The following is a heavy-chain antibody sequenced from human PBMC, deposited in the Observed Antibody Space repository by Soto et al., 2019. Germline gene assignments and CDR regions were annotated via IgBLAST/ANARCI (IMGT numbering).Heavy chain of an antibody. D-gene: IGHD3-22*01. CDR2: IYTSGTT. Sequence: PSETLSLTCTVSGGPISSYYWRWIRQPAGKGLEWIGRIYTSGTTNYNPSLKSRVTISVDTSKNQFSLKLSSVTASDTAVYYCARTSTYYYDSSGSPGPNWFDPWGQGTLVTVSS. CDR1: GGPISSYY. V-gene: IGHV4-4*07. CDR3: ARTSTYYYDSSGSPGPNWFDP. J-gene: IGHJ5*02.